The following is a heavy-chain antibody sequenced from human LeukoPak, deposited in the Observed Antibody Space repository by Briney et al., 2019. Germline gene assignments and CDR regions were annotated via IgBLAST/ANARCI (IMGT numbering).Heavy chain of an antibody. Sequence: SETLSLTCTVSGGSISSSSYCWGWVRQPPGKGLEWIGSIYYSGSTYYHPSLKSRVTISVDTSKNQFSLKLSSVTAADTAVYYCARRSPATPYYDILTGYYSGEYFDYWGQGTLVTVSS. CDR3: ARRSPATPYYDILTGYYSGEYFDY. V-gene: IGHV4-39*01. J-gene: IGHJ4*02. CDR2: IYYSGST. CDR1: GGSISSSSYC. D-gene: IGHD3-9*01.